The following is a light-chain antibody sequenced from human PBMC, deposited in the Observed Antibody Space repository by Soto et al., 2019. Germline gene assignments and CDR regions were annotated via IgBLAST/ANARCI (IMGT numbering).Light chain of an antibody. V-gene: IGKV3-15*01. CDR3: QQYNNWPPVT. J-gene: IGKJ1*01. CDR1: QSVSSN. Sequence: EIVMTQSPATLSVSPGERATLSCRASQSVSSNLAWYQQKPGQAPRLLIYGASTRATGIPARFSGSGSGTEFTLTISSRQSEDFAVYYCQQYNNWPPVTFGQGTKVEIK. CDR2: GAS.